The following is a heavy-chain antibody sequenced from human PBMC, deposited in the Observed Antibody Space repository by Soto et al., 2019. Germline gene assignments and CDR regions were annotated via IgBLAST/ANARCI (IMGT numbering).Heavy chain of an antibody. CDR2: IIPDFGTA. Sequence: QVQLAQSGAEVKKPGSSVKVSCRASGGIFSRYSISWLRQAPGQGREWMGGIIPDFGTANYAQKFQGRVTITAAESTSTAYMELTSLRSADTAVYYCARGGHRADDRWSAYWGQGTLVTVSS. J-gene: IGHJ4*02. CDR3: ARGGHRADDRWSAY. CDR1: GGIFSRYS. V-gene: IGHV1-69*01. D-gene: IGHD2-15*01.